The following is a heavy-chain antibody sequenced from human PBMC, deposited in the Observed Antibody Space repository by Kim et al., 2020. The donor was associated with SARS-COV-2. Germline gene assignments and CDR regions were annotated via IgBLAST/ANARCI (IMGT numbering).Heavy chain of an antibody. CDR3: ARHFRGTSIRVLGLYYFDP. V-gene: IGHV4-39*01. J-gene: IGHJ4*02. Sequence: SETLSLTCSVSGGSISSSSYYWGWVRQPPGKGLEWIGSIYYTGSTYYNPSLKSRVTISIDTSQNQFSLKLSSVTAADPAVYYWARHFRGTSIRVLGLYYFDPRGQRTLVTVSS. CDR2: IYYTGST. CDR1: GGSISSSSYY. D-gene: IGHD2-2*02.